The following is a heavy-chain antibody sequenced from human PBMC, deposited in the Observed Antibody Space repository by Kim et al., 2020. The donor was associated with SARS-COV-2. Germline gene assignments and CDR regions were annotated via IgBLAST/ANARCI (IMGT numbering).Heavy chain of an antibody. D-gene: IGHD3-16*02. CDR3: AREMIISSLYT. CDR1: GFTFDDYY. CDR2: ISATGGIK. J-gene: IGHJ4*02. Sequence: GGSLRLSCLASGFTFDDYYMSWIRQAPGKGLEWISSISATGGIKAYGDSVKGRIAISRDNAKNSVHLQMSSLRVEDTAVSYCAREMIISSLYTWGQGTL. V-gene: IGHV3-11*01.